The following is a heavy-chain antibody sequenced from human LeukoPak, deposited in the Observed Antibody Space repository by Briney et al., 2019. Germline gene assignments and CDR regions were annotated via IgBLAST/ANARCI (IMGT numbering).Heavy chain of an antibody. CDR2: INPSGGST. CDR1: GYTFTSYY. V-gene: IGHV1-46*01. CDR3: ASGAAAGRGGFAY. J-gene: IGHJ4*02. D-gene: IGHD6-13*01. Sequence: ASVKVSCKASGYTFTSYYMHWVRQAPGQGLEWMGIINPSGGSTSYAQRFQGRVTVTRDTSTSTVYMELSSLRSEDTAVYYCASGAAAGRGGFAYWGQGTLVTVSS.